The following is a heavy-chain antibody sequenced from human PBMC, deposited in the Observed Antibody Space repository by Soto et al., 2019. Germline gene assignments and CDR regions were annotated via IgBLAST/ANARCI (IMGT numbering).Heavy chain of an antibody. CDR2: ISYDGSNK. V-gene: IGHV3-30*18. J-gene: IGHJ6*02. CDR3: AKDQYYYYYGMDV. Sequence: GGSLRLSCAASGFTFSSYGMHWVRQAPGKGLEWVAVISYDGSNKYYADSVKGRFTISRDNSKNTLYLQMNSLRAEDTAVYYCAKDQYYYYYGMDVWGQGTTVTVSS. D-gene: IGHD4-4*01. CDR1: GFTFSSYG.